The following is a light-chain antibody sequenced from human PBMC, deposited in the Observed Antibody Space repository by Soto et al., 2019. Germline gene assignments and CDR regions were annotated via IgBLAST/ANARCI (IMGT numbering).Light chain of an antibody. J-gene: IGKJ2*01. CDR2: AAS. V-gene: IGKV1-39*01. CDR3: QQSDNTPYT. Sequence: DIQMTQSPSSLSASVGDRVTITCRASQTISSYLNWYQQKPGKAPKLLIYAASSLQSGVPSRFSGSGSGTDFTLTISSLQPEDFASYYFQQSDNTPYTFGQGTKLVIK. CDR1: QTISSY.